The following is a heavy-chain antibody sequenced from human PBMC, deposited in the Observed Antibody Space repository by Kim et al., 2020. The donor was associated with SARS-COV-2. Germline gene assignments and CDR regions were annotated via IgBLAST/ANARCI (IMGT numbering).Heavy chain of an antibody. Sequence: SETLSLTCTFAGDSISSGGYCWSWIRQHPGKGLEWIASMYSRGNTYYNPSLKSRVMTSVDTSNNQFSLRVSSVTAADTAVYYCAREHYYYHFMDVWGKGTPVPVSS. CDR3: AREHYYYHFMDV. V-gene: IGHV4-31*03. CDR2: MYSRGNT. J-gene: IGHJ6*03. CDR1: GDSISSGGYC.